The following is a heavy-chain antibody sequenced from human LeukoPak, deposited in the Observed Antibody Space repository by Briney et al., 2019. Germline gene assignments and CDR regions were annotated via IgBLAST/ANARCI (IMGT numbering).Heavy chain of an antibody. J-gene: IGHJ4*02. CDR2: TNGDGAST. CDR1: GFSTGSFG. CDR3: AVYNWGFDW. D-gene: IGHD7-27*01. V-gene: IGHV3-23*01. Sequence: GGSLRLSCVASGFSTGSFGLGWVRQVPGKGLEWVSATNGDGASTYYADSVKGRFTISRDNSKNMLYLQMNSLTVEDTAVYYCAVYNWGFDWWGQGTLVTVSS.